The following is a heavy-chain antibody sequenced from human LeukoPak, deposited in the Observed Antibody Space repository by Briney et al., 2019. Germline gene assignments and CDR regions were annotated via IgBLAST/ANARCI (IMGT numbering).Heavy chain of an antibody. CDR1: GFTFSSYW. Sequence: PGGTLRLSCAASGFTFSSYWMSWVRQAPGKGLEWVANIKQDGSNKYYVDSVKGRITISRDNAKNSLYLQMNSLRAEDTAVYYCARDLSAGYSSSWYPYYYYYGMDVWGQGTTVTVSS. J-gene: IGHJ6*02. V-gene: IGHV3-7*01. D-gene: IGHD6-13*01. CDR3: ARDLSAGYSSSWYPYYYYYGMDV. CDR2: IKQDGSNK.